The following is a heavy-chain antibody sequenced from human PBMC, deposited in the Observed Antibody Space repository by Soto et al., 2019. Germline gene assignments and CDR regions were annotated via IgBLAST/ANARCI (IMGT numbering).Heavy chain of an antibody. D-gene: IGHD2-15*01. CDR1: GFTFSSYA. V-gene: IGHV3-23*01. CDR2: ISGSGGSA. J-gene: IGHJ3*02. CDR3: AKEGHCSGGSCYYSYAFDI. Sequence: EVQLLESGGGLVQPGGSLRLSCAASGFTFSSYAMSWVRQAPGKGLEWVSAISGSGGSAYYADSVKGRFTISRDNSKNTLYLQMNSLRAEDTAVYYCAKEGHCSGGSCYYSYAFDIWGQGTMVTVSS.